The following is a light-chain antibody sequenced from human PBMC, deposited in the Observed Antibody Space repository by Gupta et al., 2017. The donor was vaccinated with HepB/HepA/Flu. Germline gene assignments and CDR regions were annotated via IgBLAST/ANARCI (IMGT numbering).Light chain of an antibody. CDR3: QQYYSTPFT. CDR2: WAS. Sequence: DIVMTQSPDSLAVSLGESATINCKSSQTVLYSSDNKNYLAWYQQKAGQPPKLLIYWASTRESGVPDRFSGSGSGTDFTLTISSLQAEDVAVYYCQQYYSTPFTFGGGTKVEIK. J-gene: IGKJ4*01. CDR1: QTVLYSSDNKNY. V-gene: IGKV4-1*01.